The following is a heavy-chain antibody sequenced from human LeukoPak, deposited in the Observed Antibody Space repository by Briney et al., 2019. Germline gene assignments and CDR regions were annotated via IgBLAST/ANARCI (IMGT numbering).Heavy chain of an antibody. D-gene: IGHD2-2*01. Sequence: GGSLRLSCAISGFTFAKFAMSWVRQAPGKGLEWVSTISGSGIVTYYADSVKGRFTISRDNAKNSLYLQMNSLRAEDTAVYYCARDSRLGYCSSTSCLYGDAFDIWGQGTMVTVSS. CDR3: ARDSRLGYCSSTSCLYGDAFDI. J-gene: IGHJ3*02. CDR1: GFTFAKFA. CDR2: ISGSGIVT. V-gene: IGHV3-21*01.